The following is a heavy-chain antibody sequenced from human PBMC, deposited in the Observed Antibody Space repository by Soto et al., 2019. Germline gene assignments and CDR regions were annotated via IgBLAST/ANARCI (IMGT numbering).Heavy chain of an antibody. CDR2: ISSSGYI. CDR1: GFNFKSYT. V-gene: IGHV3-21*01. CDR3: ARELVRASRYDLIQYYYGMDV. D-gene: IGHD3-10*02. J-gene: IGHJ6*02. Sequence: GGSLRLSCTASGFNFKSYTITWVRQAPGKRLEWLSSISSSGYIFSTDSVKGRFTISRDNSKNTLYLQMNSLRAEDTAVYYCARELVRASRYDLIQYYYGMDVWGQGTTVTVSS.